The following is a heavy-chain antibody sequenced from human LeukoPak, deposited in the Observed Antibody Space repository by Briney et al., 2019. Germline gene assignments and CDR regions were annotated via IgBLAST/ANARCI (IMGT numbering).Heavy chain of an antibody. Sequence: GGSLRLSRTAPGFPFSRYAIHWIRQAPGKGLEWVALVWHDGSNRYSSEAVKGRFTISRDNSKNTVYLQINSLRAEDTAAYYCPRELFGSGSRPDYWGQGTRVTVSS. D-gene: IGHD3-10*01. J-gene: IGHJ4*02. CDR2: VWHDGSNR. V-gene: IGHV3-33*01. CDR1: GFPFSRYA. CDR3: PRELFGSGSRPDY.